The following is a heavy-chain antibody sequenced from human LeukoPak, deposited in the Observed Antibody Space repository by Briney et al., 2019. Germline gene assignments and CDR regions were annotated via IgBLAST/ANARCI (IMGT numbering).Heavy chain of an antibody. Sequence: GGSLRLSCAASGFTFSTYPIHWVRQAPGKGLEYVSAISSNGGSTYYANSVKGRFTISRDNSKNTLYLQMNSLRAEDTAVYYCAKDRSIVGATIDYWGQGTLVTVSS. J-gene: IGHJ4*02. CDR2: ISSNGGST. CDR1: GFTFSTYP. D-gene: IGHD1-26*01. V-gene: IGHV3-64*01. CDR3: AKDRSIVGATIDY.